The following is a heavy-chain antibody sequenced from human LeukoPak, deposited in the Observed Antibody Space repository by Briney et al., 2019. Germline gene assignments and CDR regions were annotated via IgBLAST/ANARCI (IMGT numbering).Heavy chain of an antibody. CDR3: ARDKYRVTTVSFDY. Sequence: PGRSLRLSCAASGFTFSSYGMYSVPQAPGKGLEWGSVIWYDGNIKYYADFVKGRFTISRDNDKNPLYLQMNRLRDEDTAVYYCARDKYRVTTVSFDYWGQGTLVTVCS. V-gene: IGHV3-33*01. D-gene: IGHD3-3*01. J-gene: IGHJ4*02. CDR2: IWYDGNIK. CDR1: GFTFSSYG.